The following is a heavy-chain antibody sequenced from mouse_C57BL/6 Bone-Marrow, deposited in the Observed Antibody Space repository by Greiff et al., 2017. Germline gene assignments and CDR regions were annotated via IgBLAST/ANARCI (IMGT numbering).Heavy chain of an antibody. CDR1: GYTFTSYG. Sequence: QVQLQQSGAELARPGASVKLSCKASGYTFTSYGISWVKQRTGQGLEWIGEIYPRSGNTYYNEKFKSKATLTADKSSSTAYMELRSLTSEDSAVYFCARSPYYYGSSYLMDYWGQGTSVTVSS. V-gene: IGHV1-81*01. J-gene: IGHJ4*01. CDR3: ARSPYYYGSSYLMDY. D-gene: IGHD1-1*01. CDR2: IYPRSGNT.